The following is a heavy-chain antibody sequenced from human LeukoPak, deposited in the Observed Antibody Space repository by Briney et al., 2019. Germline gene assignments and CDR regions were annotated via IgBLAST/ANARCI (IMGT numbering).Heavy chain of an antibody. CDR3: ARGEDSSPRGYFDY. V-gene: IGHV1-46*01. CDR1: GYIFTSYH. Sequence: ASVKVSCKASGYIFTSYHIHWVRQAPGQGLEWMGIINPRGASSSYAQKFQGRVTVTRDTSTSTVYMELSSLRSEDTAVYYCARGEDSSPRGYFDYWGQGTLVTVSS. D-gene: IGHD6-6*01. CDR2: INPRGASS. J-gene: IGHJ4*02.